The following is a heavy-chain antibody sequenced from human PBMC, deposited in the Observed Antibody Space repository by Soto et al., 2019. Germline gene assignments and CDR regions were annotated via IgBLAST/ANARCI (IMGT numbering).Heavy chain of an antibody. J-gene: IGHJ2*01. V-gene: IGHV1-69*13. CDR1: GYTFTSYA. CDR3: ARDIYRGYYYDSSGYPDWYFDL. D-gene: IGHD3-22*01. Sequence: ASVKVSCKASGYTFTSYAMHWVRQAPGQRLEWMGWIIPIIGTANYAQKFQGRVTITADESTSTAYMELSSLRSEDTAVYYCARDIYRGYYYDSSGYPDWYFDLWGRGTLVTVSS. CDR2: IIPIIGTA.